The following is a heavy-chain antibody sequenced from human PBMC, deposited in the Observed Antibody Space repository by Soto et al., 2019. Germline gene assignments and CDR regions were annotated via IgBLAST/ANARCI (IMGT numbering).Heavy chain of an antibody. CDR1: GFTFSSYS. J-gene: IGHJ6*02. V-gene: IGHV3-48*02. CDR2: ISSSSSTI. D-gene: IGHD3-3*01. Sequence: GGSLRLSCAASGFTFSSYSMSWVRQAPGKGLEWVSYISSSSSTIYYADSVKGRFTISRDNAKNSLYLQMNSLRDEDTAVYYCAKVWSGYWDYYYYGMDVWGQGTTVTVSS. CDR3: AKVWSGYWDYYYYGMDV.